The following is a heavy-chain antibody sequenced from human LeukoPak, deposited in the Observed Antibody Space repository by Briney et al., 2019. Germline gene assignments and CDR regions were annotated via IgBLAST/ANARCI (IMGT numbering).Heavy chain of an antibody. Sequence: ASVKVSCKASGYTFTSCAMHWVRQAPGQRLEWMGWINAGNGNTKYSQKFQGRVTITRDTSASTAYMELSSLRSEDTAVYYCARDHPVQLWLLGYWGQGTLVTVSS. V-gene: IGHV1-3*01. CDR2: INAGNGNT. D-gene: IGHD5-18*01. CDR1: GYTFTSCA. J-gene: IGHJ4*02. CDR3: ARDHPVQLWLLGY.